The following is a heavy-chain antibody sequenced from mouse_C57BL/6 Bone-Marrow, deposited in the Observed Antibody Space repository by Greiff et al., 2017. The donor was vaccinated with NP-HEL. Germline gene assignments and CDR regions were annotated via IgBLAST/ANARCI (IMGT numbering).Heavy chain of an antibody. CDR3: ARGSDGYYTLDY. V-gene: IGHV1-76*01. CDR1: GYTFTDYY. Sequence: QVQLKQSGAELVRPGASVKLSCKASGYTFTDYYINWVKQRPGQGLEWIARIYPGSGNTYYNEKFKGKATLTAEKSSSTAYMQLSSLTSEDSAVYFCARGSDGYYTLDYWGQGTLSQSPQ. D-gene: IGHD2-3*01. J-gene: IGHJ2*01. CDR2: IYPGSGNT.